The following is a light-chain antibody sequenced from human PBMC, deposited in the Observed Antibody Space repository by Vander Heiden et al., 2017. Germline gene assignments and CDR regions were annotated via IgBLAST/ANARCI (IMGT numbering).Light chain of an antibody. CDR2: GAS. J-gene: IGKJ4*01. CDR1: QSVSSSY. Sequence: EIVLTQSPGTLSLSPGERATLSCRASQSVSSSYLAWYQQKPGQAPRLLIYGASSRATGIPDRFSGSGSGTDFTLTISRLEPEDFAVYYCQQDCSSPPTFGGGTKVEIK. V-gene: IGKV3-20*01. CDR3: QQDCSSPPT.